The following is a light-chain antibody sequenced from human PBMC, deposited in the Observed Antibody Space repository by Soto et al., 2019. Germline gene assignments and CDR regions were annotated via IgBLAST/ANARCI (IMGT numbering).Light chain of an antibody. Sequence: DIQMTWSPSTPSAPVGDSVTMTCRSSQNIRNWLAWYQQKPGKDPNPLIYAASSLKSGPPARFSGSGSGTEFTLTISSLQPDDFATYYCQQYNTYSTFGQGTRLEIK. CDR1: QNIRNW. CDR3: QQYNTYST. CDR2: AAS. V-gene: IGKV1-5*01. J-gene: IGKJ5*01.